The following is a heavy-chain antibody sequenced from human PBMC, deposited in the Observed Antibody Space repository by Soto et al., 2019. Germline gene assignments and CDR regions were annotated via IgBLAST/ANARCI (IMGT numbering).Heavy chain of an antibody. CDR2: ISSSSSNI. Sequence: PGGSLRLSCAASEISFGPYIMNWVRQAPEKGLEWVASISSSSSNIYYADSVKGRFTISRDNAKKSLLLQMNSLRDEDTAVYYCARGRSTCSSSTCHPGWLGPWGQGTLVTVSS. CDR3: ARGRSTCSSSTCHPGWLGP. V-gene: IGHV3-21*01. CDR1: EISFGPYI. D-gene: IGHD2-2*01. J-gene: IGHJ5*02.